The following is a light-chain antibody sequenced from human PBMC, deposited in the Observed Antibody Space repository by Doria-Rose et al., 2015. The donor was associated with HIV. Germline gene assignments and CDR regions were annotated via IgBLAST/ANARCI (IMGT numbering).Light chain of an antibody. V-gene: IGKV3-20*01. CDR3: QQYGTSRGT. J-gene: IGKJ5*01. Sequence: TQSPGTLSLSPGERATLSCRASQRVKSSYLAWYQHKPGQAPRLLIYDASTRATGIPDRFSGSGSGTDLTLTISRLEPEDVAMYYCQQYGTSRGTFGQGTRLEIK. CDR1: QRVKSSY. CDR2: DAS.